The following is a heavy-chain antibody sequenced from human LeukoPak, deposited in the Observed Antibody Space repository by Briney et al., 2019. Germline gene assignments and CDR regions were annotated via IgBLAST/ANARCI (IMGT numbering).Heavy chain of an antibody. CDR2: ISGSGKST. Sequence: GGSLRLSCAASGFTFSDYYMSWIRQAPGKGLEWVSAISGSGKSTQYADSVKGRFTISRDNFKNTLYLQMDSLRAEDTAIYYCAKDREWELLGPDSYFDYWGQGTLVTVSS. V-gene: IGHV3-23*01. CDR3: AKDREWELLGPDSYFDY. CDR1: GFTFSDYY. D-gene: IGHD1-26*01. J-gene: IGHJ4*02.